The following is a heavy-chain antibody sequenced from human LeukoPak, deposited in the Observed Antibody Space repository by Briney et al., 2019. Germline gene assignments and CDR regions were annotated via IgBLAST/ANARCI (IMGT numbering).Heavy chain of an antibody. CDR2: ISWDGGST. Sequence: GGSLRLSCAASGFTFDDYAMHWVCQAPGKGLEWVSLISWDGGSTYYADSVKGRFTISRDNSKNSLYLQMNSLRAEDTALYYCAKDILSGYGKSGYSYGIFDYWGQGTLVTVSS. CDR3: AKDILSGYGKSGYSYGIFDY. J-gene: IGHJ4*02. CDR1: GFTFDDYA. V-gene: IGHV3-43D*04. D-gene: IGHD5-18*01.